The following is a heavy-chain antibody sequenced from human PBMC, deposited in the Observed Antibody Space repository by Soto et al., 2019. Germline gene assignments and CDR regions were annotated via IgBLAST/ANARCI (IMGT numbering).Heavy chain of an antibody. J-gene: IGHJ6*02. D-gene: IGHD3-10*01. CDR2: IYYNGNT. CDR3: ARDTQIGGFGTYYYALDV. V-gene: IGHV4-30-4*01. Sequence: QVLLQESGPGLVKPSQTLSLTCTVSGGSINSGDSFWSWVRQPPGKGLEWLGYIYYNGNTFYNPSLKSRLTMSIDTAKNQFSLTLTSVTAADTAVYHCARDTQIGGFGTYYYALDVWGQGTTVTVSS. CDR1: GGSINSGDSF.